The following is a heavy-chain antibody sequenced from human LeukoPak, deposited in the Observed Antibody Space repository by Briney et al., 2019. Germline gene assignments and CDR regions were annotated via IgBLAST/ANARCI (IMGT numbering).Heavy chain of an antibody. D-gene: IGHD4-17*01. Sequence: SSETLSLTCTVSGGSISSGSYYWSWIRQPAGKGLEWIGRIYTSGSTNYNPSLKSRVTISVDTSKNQFSLKLSSVTAADTAVYYCAGHYAPDAFDIWGQGTVVTVSS. V-gene: IGHV4-61*02. CDR2: IYTSGST. CDR1: GGSISSGSYY. CDR3: AGHYAPDAFDI. J-gene: IGHJ3*02.